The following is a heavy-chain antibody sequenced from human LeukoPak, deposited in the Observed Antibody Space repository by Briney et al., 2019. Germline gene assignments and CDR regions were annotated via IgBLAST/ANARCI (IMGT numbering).Heavy chain of an antibody. CDR3: AGTRGYSYGYDYPGMFDY. CDR2: ISWDGGST. CDR1: GFTFDDYA. D-gene: IGHD5-18*01. J-gene: IGHJ4*02. Sequence: PGGSLRLSCAAPGFTFDDYAMHWVRQAPGKGLEWVSLISWDGGSTYYADSVKGRFTISRDNAKNSLYLQMNSLRAEDTAVYYCAGTRGYSYGYDYPGMFDYWGQGTLVTVSS. V-gene: IGHV3-43D*03.